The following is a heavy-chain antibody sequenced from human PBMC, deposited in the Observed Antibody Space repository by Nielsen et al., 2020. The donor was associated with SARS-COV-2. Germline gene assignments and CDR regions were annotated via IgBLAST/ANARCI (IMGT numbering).Heavy chain of an antibody. Sequence: ASVKVSCKASGYTFTSYGISWVRQAPGQGLEWMGWISAYNGNTNYAQKLQGRVTMTTDTSTSTAYMELRSLRSEDTAVYYCARGVGDTYNYGMDVWGQGTTVTVSS. CDR2: ISAYNGNT. D-gene: IGHD1-26*01. CDR3: ARGVGDTYNYGMDV. V-gene: IGHV1-18*01. CDR1: GYTFTSYG. J-gene: IGHJ6*02.